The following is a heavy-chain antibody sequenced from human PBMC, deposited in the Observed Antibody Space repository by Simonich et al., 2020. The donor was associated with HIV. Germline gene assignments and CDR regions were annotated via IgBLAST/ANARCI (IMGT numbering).Heavy chain of an antibody. CDR2: INHSGST. J-gene: IGHJ6*02. CDR1: GGSFSGYY. CDR3: ARGGYCSGGSCYPLFSRYGMDV. Sequence: QVQLQQWGAGLLKPSETLSLTCAVYGGSFSGYYWSWIRQPPGKGLEWIGEINHSGSTNYNPTLQSRCTLSVDTSKNQFSLKLSSVTAADTAVYYCARGGYCSGGSCYPLFSRYGMDVWGQGTTVTVSS. D-gene: IGHD2-15*01. V-gene: IGHV4-34*01.